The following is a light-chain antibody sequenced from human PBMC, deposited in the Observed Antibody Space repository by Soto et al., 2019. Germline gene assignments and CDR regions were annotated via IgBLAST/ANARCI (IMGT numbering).Light chain of an antibody. CDR3: NSLRVTPLYV. V-gene: IGLV2-14*01. Sequence: QSVLTQPASVSGSPGQTITISCTGTSSDVGRYNTVSWYQHHPGKAPKLIIYEVTHRPAGISDRFSASKSGNTASLTISGLQAEDEADYYCNSLRVTPLYVFGSGSRVTVL. J-gene: IGLJ1*01. CDR1: SSDVGRYNT. CDR2: EVT.